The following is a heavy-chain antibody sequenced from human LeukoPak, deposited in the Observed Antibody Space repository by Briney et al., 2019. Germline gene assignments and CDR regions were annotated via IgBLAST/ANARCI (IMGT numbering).Heavy chain of an antibody. V-gene: IGHV4-59*11. Sequence: TSETLSLTCTVSGGSISSHYWSWIRQPPGKGLEWIGYIYYSGSTNYNPSLKSRVTISADTSKNQFSLKLSSVTAADTAVYYCARERTLGGEAGSSWYFDYWGQGTLVTVSS. CDR1: GGSISSHY. CDR2: IYYSGST. D-gene: IGHD6-13*01. CDR3: ARERTLGGEAGSSWYFDY. J-gene: IGHJ4*02.